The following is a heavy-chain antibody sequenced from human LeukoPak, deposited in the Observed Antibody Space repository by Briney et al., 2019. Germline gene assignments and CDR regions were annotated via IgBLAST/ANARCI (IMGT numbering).Heavy chain of an antibody. J-gene: IGHJ4*02. CDR2: INPSGGST. Sequence: ASVKVSCKASGYTFTSYYMHWVRQAPGQGLEWMGIINPSGGSTSYAQKFQGRVTMTRDTSTSTVYMELSSLRSEDTAVYYCARDSGYCSSTSCTYFDYWGQGTLVTVSS. CDR1: GYTFTSYY. CDR3: ARDSGYCSSTSCTYFDY. V-gene: IGHV1-46*01. D-gene: IGHD2-2*01.